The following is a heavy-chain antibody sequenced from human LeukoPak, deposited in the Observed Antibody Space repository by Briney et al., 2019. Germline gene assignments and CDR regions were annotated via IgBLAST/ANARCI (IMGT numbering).Heavy chain of an antibody. J-gene: IGHJ4*02. V-gene: IGHV3-30*02. D-gene: IGHD1-1*01. CDR1: GFTLSTYG. Sequence: GGSLRLSCAASGFTLSTYGMHWVRQAPGKGLEWVALIRYDGSNKYYADSVKGRFTISRDNSKNTLYLQMNNLRADDTAVYYCVKKGQADDDGKPDWGQGTLVTVSS. CDR2: IRYDGSNK. CDR3: VKKGQADDDGKPD.